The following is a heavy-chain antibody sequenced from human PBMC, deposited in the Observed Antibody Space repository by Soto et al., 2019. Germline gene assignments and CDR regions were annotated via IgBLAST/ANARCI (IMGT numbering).Heavy chain of an antibody. CDR1: GGSVSNYY. Sequence: SETLSLTCTVSGGSVSNYYWTWIRQPPGKGLEWISYINYSGSTDHSPSLKSRVTISLDTSKNQFSLRLISVTAADTAVYYCARLAPRYRIRDYNYYALDFWGQGTTVTVSS. CDR2: INYSGST. V-gene: IGHV4-59*02. D-gene: IGHD3-16*02. CDR3: ARLAPRYRIRDYNYYALDF. J-gene: IGHJ6*02.